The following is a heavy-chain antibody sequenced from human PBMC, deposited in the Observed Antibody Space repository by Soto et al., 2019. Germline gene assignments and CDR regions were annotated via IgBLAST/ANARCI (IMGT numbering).Heavy chain of an antibody. J-gene: IGHJ4*02. CDR3: ATVNSYYYDRTVYYDH. CDR1: GFIFTNFF. Sequence: ASVKVSCKASGFIFTNFFMHWVRQAPGQGPEWMGVINPSGTPSSIAQKFQDRFSMTRETSTSTVYMQMNSLRAEDTAVYFCATVNSYYYDRTVYYDHWGQGTPVTVSS. D-gene: IGHD3-22*01. CDR2: INPSGTPS. V-gene: IGHV1-46*01.